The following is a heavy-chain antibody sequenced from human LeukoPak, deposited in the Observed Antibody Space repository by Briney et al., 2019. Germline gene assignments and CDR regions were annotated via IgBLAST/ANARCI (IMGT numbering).Heavy chain of an antibody. D-gene: IGHD1-26*01. V-gene: IGHV3-7*01. J-gene: IGHJ4*02. CDR3: ARGYSGSYYFDY. Sequence: GSLRLSCAASGFTFSSYWMSWIRQAPGKGLEWVATIKQDGSEKYYVDSVKGRFTISRDNAKNSVYLQMNSLRAEDTAVYYCARGYSGSYYFDYWGQGTLVTVSS. CDR1: GFTFSSYW. CDR2: IKQDGSEK.